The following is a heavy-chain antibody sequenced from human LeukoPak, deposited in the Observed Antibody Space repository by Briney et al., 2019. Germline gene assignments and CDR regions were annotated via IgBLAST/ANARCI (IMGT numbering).Heavy chain of an antibody. CDR1: GYTFSSYG. CDR3: AKRGGTTVTTSNFHMDV. V-gene: IGHV3-30*02. J-gene: IGHJ6*03. D-gene: IGHD4-17*01. Sequence: SGGSLRLSCAASGYTFSSYGMHWVRQAPGKGLEWVAFIGYDGSNKYTADSARGRFTLSRDNSKDTLYLQMNSLRAEDTAVYCCAKRGGTTVTTSNFHMDVWGKGTTVTVSS. CDR2: IGYDGSNK.